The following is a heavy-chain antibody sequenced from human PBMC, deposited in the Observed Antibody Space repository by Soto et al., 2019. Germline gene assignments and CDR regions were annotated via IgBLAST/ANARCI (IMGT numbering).Heavy chain of an antibody. CDR2: ISSSSSSI. CDR3: ARDRAVRACSYYGMDV. J-gene: IGHJ6*02. CDR1: GFTFSSYS. D-gene: IGHD3-10*01. V-gene: IGHV3-48*02. Sequence: EVQLVESGGGLVQPGGSLRLSCAASGFTFSSYSMNWVRQAPGKGLEWVSYISSSSSSIYYADSVKGRFTISRDNAKNSLYLQMNILRDDDTAVYYSARDRAVRACSYYGMDVWGQGTTVTVSS.